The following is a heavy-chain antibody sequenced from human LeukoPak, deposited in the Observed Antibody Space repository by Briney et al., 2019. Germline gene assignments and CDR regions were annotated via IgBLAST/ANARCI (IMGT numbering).Heavy chain of an antibody. Sequence: PGGSLGLSCAASGFTFSSYAMTWVRQAPGKGLEWVSVITSGGDTYYADSLKGRFTISRDNSKNTLCLQMDSLRAEDTAVYYCANYKRGPSYFFDSWGQGTLVTVSS. CDR2: ITSGGDT. CDR1: GFTFSSYA. CDR3: ANYKRGPSYFFDS. V-gene: IGHV3-23*01. D-gene: IGHD3-10*01. J-gene: IGHJ4*02.